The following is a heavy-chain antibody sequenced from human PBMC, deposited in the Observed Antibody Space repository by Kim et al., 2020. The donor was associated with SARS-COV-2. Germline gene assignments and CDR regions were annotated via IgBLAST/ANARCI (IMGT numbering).Heavy chain of an antibody. J-gene: IGHJ5*02. CDR3: ARVGDYDSWWFDP. V-gene: IGHV1-46*01. Sequence: YAKKFQGTVTMTTDTSTSTIYIGLSSLKSEDTAVYYCARVGDYDSWWFDPWGQGTLVTVSS. D-gene: IGHD5-12*01.